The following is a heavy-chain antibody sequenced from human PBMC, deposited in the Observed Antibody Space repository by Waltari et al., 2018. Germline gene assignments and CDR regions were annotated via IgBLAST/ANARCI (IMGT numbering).Heavy chain of an antibody. CDR3: ARDTPGDGIDY. CDR2: ANRDGSSP. CDR1: GFTFSNYW. V-gene: IGHV3-74*01. J-gene: IGHJ4*02. D-gene: IGHD7-27*01. Sequence: EVQLVESGGGLVQPGVSLRLSCAASGFTFSNYWMHWVRQVPGKGLIWVSNANRDGSSPTYADSVKGRFTISRDNAKNTLYLQMNSLRAEDTAIYYCARDTPGDGIDYWGQGILVTVSS.